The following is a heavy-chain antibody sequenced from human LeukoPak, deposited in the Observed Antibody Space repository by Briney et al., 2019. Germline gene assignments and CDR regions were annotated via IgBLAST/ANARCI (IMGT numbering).Heavy chain of an antibody. J-gene: IGHJ6*03. D-gene: IGHD6-13*01. CDR3: AREMYRYSSLATYYYYYYMDV. V-gene: IGHV1-46*01. CDR2: INPSGGST. CDR1: GYTFTTYY. Sequence: ASVKVSCKASGYTFTTYYMHWVRQAPGQGLEWMGIINPSGGSTSYAQKFQGRVTMTRDTSTSTVYMDLSSLRSEDTAVYYCAREMYRYSSLATYYYYYYMDVWGKGTTVTVSS.